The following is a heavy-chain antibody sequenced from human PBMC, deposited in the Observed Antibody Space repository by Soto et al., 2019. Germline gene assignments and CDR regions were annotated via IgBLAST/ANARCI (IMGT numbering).Heavy chain of an antibody. J-gene: IGHJ3*02. Sequence: QVQLAQSGAEVKKPGASVKVSCKASGYTFTSYGISWVRQAPGQGLEWKGWISPYNGHTKYAQKVQDRVTMTTDRSTTTAYMELRSLRSDDTAVYYCTRDPDGDDAFDIWGQGTQVSVSP. CDR2: ISPYNGHT. V-gene: IGHV1-18*01. CDR1: GYTFTSYG. CDR3: TRDPDGDDAFDI. D-gene: IGHD3-10*01.